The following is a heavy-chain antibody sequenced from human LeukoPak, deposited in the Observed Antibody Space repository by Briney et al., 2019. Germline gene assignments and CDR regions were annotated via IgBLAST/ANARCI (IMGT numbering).Heavy chain of an antibody. CDR2: IYRGGST. D-gene: IGHD3-10*01. CDR3: ASLIWFGDLDI. Sequence: PGGSLRLSCAASGFTVSSNYMSWVRQAPGKGLEWVSVIYRGGSTYYAASVKGRFSISRDNSKNTLYLQMNSLRAEDTAVYYCASLIWFGDLDIWGQGTMVTVPS. CDR1: GFTVSSNY. J-gene: IGHJ3*02. V-gene: IGHV3-53*01.